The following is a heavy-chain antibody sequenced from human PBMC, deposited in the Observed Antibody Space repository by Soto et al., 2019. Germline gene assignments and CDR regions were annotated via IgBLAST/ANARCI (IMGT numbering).Heavy chain of an antibody. D-gene: IGHD2-15*01. V-gene: IGHV3-48*04. Sequence: GGSLRLSCAASGFTFSSYSMNWVRQAPGKGLEWVSYISSSSSTIYYADSVKGRFTISRDNAKNSLYLQMNSLRAEDTAVYYCARNPIVVVVALDYWGQGTLVTVSS. CDR3: ARNPIVVVVALDY. J-gene: IGHJ4*02. CDR1: GFTFSSYS. CDR2: ISSSSSTI.